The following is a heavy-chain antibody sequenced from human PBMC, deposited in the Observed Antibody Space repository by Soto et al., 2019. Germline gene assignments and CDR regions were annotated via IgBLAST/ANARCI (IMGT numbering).Heavy chain of an antibody. Sequence: QVQLVESGGGVVQPGRSLRLSCAASGFTFSSYGMHWVRQAPGKGLEWVAVISYDGSNKYYADSVKGRFTISRDNSKKSLYLQRNRLRAEATAVYYCAQGRADMTTATPWGQGTLVTVSS. J-gene: IGHJ5*02. CDR1: GFTFSSYG. V-gene: IGHV3-30*18. CDR2: ISYDGSNK. D-gene: IGHD4-4*01. CDR3: AQGRADMTTATP.